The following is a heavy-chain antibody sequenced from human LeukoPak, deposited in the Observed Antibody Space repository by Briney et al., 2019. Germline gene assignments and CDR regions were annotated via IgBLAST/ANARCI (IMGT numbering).Heavy chain of an antibody. J-gene: IGHJ5*02. CDR2: IYDRGPA. CDR3: ARSRQASGLFSS. V-gene: IGHV4-30-2*01. D-gene: IGHD3-10*01. Sequence: PSETLSLTCTVSGYAIISGGFSWNWIRQPPGKGLEWIGCIYDRGPAHYNPSLKSRFTISVDRPKNQFFLNVTSLTAAGTAVYYCARSRQASGLFSSWGQGTLVVVSS. CDR1: GYAIISGGFS.